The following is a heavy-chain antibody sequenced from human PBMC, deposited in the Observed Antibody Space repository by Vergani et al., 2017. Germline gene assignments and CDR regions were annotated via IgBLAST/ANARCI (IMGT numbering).Heavy chain of an antibody. CDR1: GFTFSSYS. CDR3: AKDGALPGYSGYGVDY. CDR2: ISSSSSYI. D-gene: IGHD5-12*01. V-gene: IGHV3-21*01. Sequence: EVQLVESGGGLVKPGGSLRLSCAASGFTFSSYSMNWVRQAPGKGLEWVSSISSSSSYIYYADSVKGRFTISRDNAKNSLYLQMNSLRAEDTAVYYCAKDGALPGYSGYGVDYWGQGTLVTVSS. J-gene: IGHJ4*02.